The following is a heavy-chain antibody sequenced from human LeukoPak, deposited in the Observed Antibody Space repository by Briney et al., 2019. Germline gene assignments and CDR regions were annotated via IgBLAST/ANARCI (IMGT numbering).Heavy chain of an antibody. CDR2: ISSSGSTI. J-gene: IGHJ4*02. CDR1: GFTFSSYE. D-gene: IGHD3-22*01. Sequence: GGSLRLSCAASGFTFSSYEMNWVRQAPGKGLEWVSYISSSGSTIYYADSVKSRFTISRDNATNSLYLQMNSLRAEDTAVYYCARDHITMIVPWSDYWGQGTLVTVSS. V-gene: IGHV3-48*03. CDR3: ARDHITMIVPWSDY.